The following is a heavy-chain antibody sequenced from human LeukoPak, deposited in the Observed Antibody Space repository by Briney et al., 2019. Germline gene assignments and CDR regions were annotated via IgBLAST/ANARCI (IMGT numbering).Heavy chain of an antibody. J-gene: IGHJ5*02. CDR2: IKSKTDGGTT. V-gene: IGHV3-15*01. D-gene: IGHD1-7*01. Sequence: GGSLRLSCAASGFTFSSYSMNWVRQAPGKGLEWVGRIKSKTDGGTTDYAAPVKGRFTISRDDSKNTLYLQMNSLKTEDTAVYYCTTPRYNWNYDYWFDPWGQGTLVTVSS. CDR1: GFTFSSYS. CDR3: TTPRYNWNYDYWFDP.